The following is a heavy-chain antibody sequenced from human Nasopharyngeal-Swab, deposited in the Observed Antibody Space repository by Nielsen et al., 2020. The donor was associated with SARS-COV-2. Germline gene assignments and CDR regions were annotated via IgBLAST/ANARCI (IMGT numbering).Heavy chain of an antibody. D-gene: IGHD4-17*01. CDR3: ARDQSYGDYDGAFDI. V-gene: IGHV1-69*13. J-gene: IGHJ3*02. CDR2: IIPIFGTA. Sequence: SVKVSCKASGGTFSSYAISWVRQAPGQGLEWMGGIIPIFGTANYAQKFQGRVTITADESTSTAYMELSSLRSEDTAVYYCARDQSYGDYDGAFDIWGQGTMVTVSS. CDR1: GGTFSSYA.